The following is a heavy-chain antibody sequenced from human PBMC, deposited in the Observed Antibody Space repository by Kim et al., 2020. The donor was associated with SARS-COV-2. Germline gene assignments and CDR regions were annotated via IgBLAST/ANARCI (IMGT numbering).Heavy chain of an antibody. V-gene: IGHV4-39*02. CDR2: IYDSGNT. Sequence: SETLSLNCIVSADSISSTNYYWGWIRQPPGKGLEWIGSIYDSGNTYSNPSLKSRVAISVDTSKNQLSLKLRSVTAADTAVYFCARDYGAYSAWGQGTTVT. J-gene: IGHJ6*02. CDR1: ADSISSTNYY. D-gene: IGHD4-17*01. CDR3: ARDYGAYSA.